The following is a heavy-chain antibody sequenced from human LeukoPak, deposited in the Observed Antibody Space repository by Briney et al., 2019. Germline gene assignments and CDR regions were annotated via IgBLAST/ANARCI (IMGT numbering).Heavy chain of an antibody. V-gene: IGHV3-48*04. CDR2: ISSSSSSTI. CDR3: ATGAAISVYYYYYMDV. CDR1: GFTFSSYS. Sequence: GGSLRLSCAASGFTFSSYSMNWVRQAPGKGLEWVSYISSSSSSTIYYADSVKGRFTISRDNAKNSLYLQMNSLRAEDTAVYYCATGAAISVYYYYYMDVWGKGTTVTVSS. D-gene: IGHD2-2*01. J-gene: IGHJ6*03.